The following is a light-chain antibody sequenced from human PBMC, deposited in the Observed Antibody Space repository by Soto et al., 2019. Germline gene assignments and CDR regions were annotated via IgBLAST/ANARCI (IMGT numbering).Light chain of an antibody. CDR2: GAS. Sequence: EIVMTHSPATLSVSPWEIATLSCRASQSVSSNLAWYQHKPGQAPRLLVYGASTRASGIPDRFSGSGSGTEFTLSISSLQSEDFAVYYCQQYYNWPRTFGQGTKVDNQ. J-gene: IGKJ1*01. CDR1: QSVSSN. CDR3: QQYYNWPRT. V-gene: IGKV3-15*01.